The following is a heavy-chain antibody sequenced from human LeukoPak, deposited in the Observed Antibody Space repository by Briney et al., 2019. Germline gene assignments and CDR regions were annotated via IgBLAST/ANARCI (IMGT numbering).Heavy chain of an antibody. V-gene: IGHV1-69*06. D-gene: IGHD1-1*01. J-gene: IGHJ4*02. CDR3: AGDLLLERSFDY. Sequence: ASVTVSCKASGGTFTSYAISWVRQAPGQGLELKGGSILIFGTANNAQKFLSGVTITSDNSTSTAFMQLRRLRSEATTAFYFAGDLLLERSFDYGGGGTVVTVSS. CDR2: SILIFGTA. CDR1: GGTFTSYA.